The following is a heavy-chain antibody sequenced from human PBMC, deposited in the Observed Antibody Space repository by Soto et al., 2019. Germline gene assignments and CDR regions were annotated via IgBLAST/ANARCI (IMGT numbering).Heavy chain of an antibody. Sequence: GGSLRLSCPSSGFPLNYSFMRWVRQAPGKGLVWVSRINSDGSTTNYADSVKGRFTISRDNAKNTLYLEMNSLRVEDTAVYYCANFYSGSYSTYWGQGTLVTGSS. V-gene: IGHV3-74*01. CDR2: INSDGSTT. CDR1: GFPLNYSF. J-gene: IGHJ4*02. D-gene: IGHD1-26*01. CDR3: ANFYSGSYSTY.